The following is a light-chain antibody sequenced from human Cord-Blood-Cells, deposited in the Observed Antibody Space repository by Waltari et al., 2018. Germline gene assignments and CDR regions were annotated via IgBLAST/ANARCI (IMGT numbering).Light chain of an antibody. V-gene: IGKV3-20*01. CDR3: QQYGSSPPLT. Sequence: EIVLTQSPGTLSLSPGERATLSCRASQSVSSSYLAWYQQKPGQAPRLLIYGASSRATGIPDRFSGSGSGTDFTLTISRLETEEFAVYYCQQYGSSPPLTFGGGTKVEIK. CDR2: GAS. CDR1: QSVSSSY. J-gene: IGKJ4*01.